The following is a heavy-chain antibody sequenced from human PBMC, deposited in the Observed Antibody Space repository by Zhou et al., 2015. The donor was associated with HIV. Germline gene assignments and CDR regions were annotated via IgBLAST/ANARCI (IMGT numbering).Heavy chain of an antibody. CDR2: IIPIFGTA. V-gene: IGHV1-69*01. CDR1: GGTFSSYA. J-gene: IGHJ1*01. CDR3: ARDGDYIAVAEGNFQH. Sequence: QVQLVQSGAEVKKPGSSVKVSCKASGGTFSSYAISWVRQAPGQGLEWMGGIIPIFGTANYAQKFQGRVTITADESTSTAYMELSSLRSEDTAVYYCARDGDYIAVAEGNFQHWGQGTLVTVSS. D-gene: IGHD6-19*01.